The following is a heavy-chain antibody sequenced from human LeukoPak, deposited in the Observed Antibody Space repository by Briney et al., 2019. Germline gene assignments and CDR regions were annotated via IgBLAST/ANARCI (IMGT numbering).Heavy chain of an antibody. CDR3: AKDHTRDSHYDAFDI. V-gene: IGHV3-23*01. J-gene: IGHJ3*02. Sequence: GGSLRLSCAASGFTFSSYAMSWVRQAPGKGLEWVSGTSGSGGSTHYADSVKGRFTISRDNSKNTLYLQMNSLRAEDTAVYYCAKDHTRDSHYDAFDIWGQGTMVTVSS. CDR1: GFTFSSYA. CDR2: TSGSGGST.